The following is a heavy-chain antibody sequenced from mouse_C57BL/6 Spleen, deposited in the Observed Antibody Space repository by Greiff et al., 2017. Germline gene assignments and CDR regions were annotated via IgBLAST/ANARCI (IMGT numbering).Heavy chain of an antibody. Sequence: QVQLQQSGAELMKPGASVTLSCKATGYTFTGYWIEWVKQRPGHGLEWIGEILPGSGNTNYNEKFKGKATFTADTSSNTAYMQLSSLTTEDSAIYYCARWGGNYWYFDVWGTGTTVTVSS. CDR3: ARWGGNYWYFDV. J-gene: IGHJ1*03. CDR1: GYTFTGYW. D-gene: IGHD2-1*01. CDR2: ILPGSGNT. V-gene: IGHV1-9*01.